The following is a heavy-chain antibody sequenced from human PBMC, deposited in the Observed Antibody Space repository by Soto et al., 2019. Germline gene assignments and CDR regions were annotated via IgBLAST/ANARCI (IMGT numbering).Heavy chain of an antibody. J-gene: IGHJ4*02. CDR3: AILPQSGTYFKYDF. V-gene: IGHV1-69*06. CDR1: GVTFTTYA. Sequence: QVRLVQSEAEVKKPGSSVEVSCKASGVTFTTYAYNWVRQAPGRGLEWVGGIVGVSGERRYAQQFQDRVTITTDMSTGSTVLAWSRLTSEDTAVYYCAILPQSGTYFKYDFWVQGTEVTVSS. CDR2: IVGVSGER. D-gene: IGHD6-25*01.